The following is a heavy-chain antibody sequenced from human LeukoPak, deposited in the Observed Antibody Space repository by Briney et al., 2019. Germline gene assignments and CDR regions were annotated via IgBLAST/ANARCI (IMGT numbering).Heavy chain of an antibody. CDR2: IKPDGSAQ. V-gene: IGHV3-7*01. J-gene: IGHJ4*02. CDR1: GFTFSSNG. Sequence: GSLRLSCATSGFTFSSNGMSWVRHVPGRGLDWVANIKPDGSAQYYAASVKGRFTVSRDNAKNSVYLQMNSLRVEDTAVYYCARANNSSWHNWGQGTLVTVSS. CDR3: ARANNSSWHN. D-gene: IGHD6-13*01.